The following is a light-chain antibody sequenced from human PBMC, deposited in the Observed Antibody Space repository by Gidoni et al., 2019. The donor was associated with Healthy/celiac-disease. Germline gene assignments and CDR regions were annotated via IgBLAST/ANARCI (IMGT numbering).Light chain of an antibody. Sequence: EIVLPQSPGTLSLSPGERATLSCSASQSVSSRYLACYQQKPGQAPRLLIYGASSRATGSPYRFSGSGSGTDFTLTISRLEPEDFAVYYCQQYGSSLITFXXXTRLEIK. V-gene: IGKV3-20*01. CDR2: GAS. J-gene: IGKJ5*01. CDR3: QQYGSSLIT. CDR1: QSVSSRY.